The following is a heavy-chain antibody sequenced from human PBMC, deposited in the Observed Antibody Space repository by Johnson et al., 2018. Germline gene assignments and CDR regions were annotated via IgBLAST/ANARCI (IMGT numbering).Heavy chain of an antibody. V-gene: IGHV3-30*03. CDR2: ISHDESLK. Sequence: QVQLVQSGGGVVQPGRSLRLSCAVSGLTLSRSIMHWVRQAPGKGLEWVALISHDESLKGYADSEKGRFTISRDISKNTLYLQMNSLRPEDTAVYYCAREGFSSGRAGFFDIWGQGTLVTVSS. CDR1: GLTLSRSI. CDR3: AREGFSSGRAGFFDI. D-gene: IGHD6-19*01. J-gene: IGHJ3*02.